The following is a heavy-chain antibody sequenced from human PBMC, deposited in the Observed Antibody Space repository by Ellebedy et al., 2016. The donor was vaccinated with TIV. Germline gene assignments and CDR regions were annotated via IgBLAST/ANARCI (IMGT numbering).Heavy chain of an antibody. D-gene: IGHD3-16*01. CDR3: ARGWFGSGMGV. J-gene: IGHJ6*02. CDR1: GDSVSTDIG. Sequence: SETLSLTCVISGDSVSTDIGWNWIRQPPSRGLEWLGRTYYRSKWNNDYAVSLKSRITINPDTSKNQFSLQLNSVIPDDTAVYYCARGWFGSGMGVWGQGTTVTVSS. CDR2: TYYRSKWNN. V-gene: IGHV6-1*01.